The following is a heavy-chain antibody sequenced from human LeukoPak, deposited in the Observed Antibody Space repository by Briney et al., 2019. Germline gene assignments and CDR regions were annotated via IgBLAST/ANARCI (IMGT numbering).Heavy chain of an antibody. CDR2: ISSSSSYI. Sequence: PGGSLRLSCAASGFTFSSYSMNWVRQAPGKGLEWVSSISSSSSYIYYADSVKGRFTISRDNAKNSLYLQMNSLRAEDTAVYYCARHEQQLVLLFDYWGQGTLVTVSS. V-gene: IGHV3-21*01. CDR3: ARHEQQLVLLFDY. J-gene: IGHJ4*02. CDR1: GFTFSSYS. D-gene: IGHD6-13*01.